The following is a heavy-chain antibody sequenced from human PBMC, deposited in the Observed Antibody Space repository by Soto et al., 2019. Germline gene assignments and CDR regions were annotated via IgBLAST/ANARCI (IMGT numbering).Heavy chain of an antibody. J-gene: IGHJ4*02. CDR2: IYYSGST. D-gene: IGHD3-10*01. CDR1: GGSISSYY. Sequence: SETLSLTCTVSGGSISSYYWSWIRQPPGKGLEWIGYIYYSGSTNYNPSLKSRVTISVDTSKNQFSLKLSSVTAADTAVYYCARQWRGSFDYRGQGTLVTVSS. CDR3: ARQWRGSFDY. V-gene: IGHV4-59*08.